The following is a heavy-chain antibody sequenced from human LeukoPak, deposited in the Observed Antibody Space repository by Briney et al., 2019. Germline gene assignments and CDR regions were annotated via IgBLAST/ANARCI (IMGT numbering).Heavy chain of an antibody. Sequence: RGSLRLSCTASGFTFSTYTMSWVRQAPGGGRKWGSGILTSGGTYSADSVKGRFTISRDNSKNTLYLQMNSLRADDTAVYYCAKDRIYAYGLWDFDYWGQGTLVTVSS. D-gene: IGHD3-16*01. J-gene: IGHJ4*02. CDR1: GFTFSTYT. V-gene: IGHV3-23*01. CDR2: ILTSGGT. CDR3: AKDRIYAYGLWDFDY.